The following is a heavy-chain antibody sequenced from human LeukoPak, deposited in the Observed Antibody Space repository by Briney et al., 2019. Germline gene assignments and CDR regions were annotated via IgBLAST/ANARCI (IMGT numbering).Heavy chain of an antibody. CDR1: GGSISSGSYY. J-gene: IGHJ6*03. CDR3: ARGAGLYYYMDV. CDR2: IYTSGST. V-gene: IGHV4-61*02. Sequence: SETLSLTCTVPGGSISSGSYYWSWIRQPAGKGLEWIGRIYTSGSTNYNPSLKSRVTISVDTSKNQFSLKLSSVTAADTAVYYCARGAGLYYYMDVWGKGTTVTVSS.